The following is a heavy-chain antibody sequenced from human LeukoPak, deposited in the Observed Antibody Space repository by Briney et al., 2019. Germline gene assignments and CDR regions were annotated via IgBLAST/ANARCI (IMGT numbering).Heavy chain of an antibody. CDR3: ARDGYNYGLDRFDS. V-gene: IGHV4-59*12. J-gene: IGHJ4*02. CDR2: IYYSGST. Sequence: SETLSLTCTVSGDSISNYYWNWIRQPPGKGLEWIGYIYYSGSTNYNPSLKSRVTMSVDTSKNQFSLRLSSVTAADTAMYYCARDGYNYGLDRFDSWGQGTLVTVSS. D-gene: IGHD5-18*01. CDR1: GDSISNYY.